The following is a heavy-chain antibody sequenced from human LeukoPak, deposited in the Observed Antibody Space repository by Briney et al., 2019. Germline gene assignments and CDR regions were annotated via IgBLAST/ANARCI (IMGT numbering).Heavy chain of an antibody. CDR1: GFTVSTNY. CDR2: IYSGGNT. V-gene: IGHV3-66*01. D-gene: IGHD4-23*01. J-gene: IGHJ4*02. Sequence: PGGSLRLSCAASGFTVSTNYMRWVRQAPGRGLEWVSVIYSGGNTYYADSVKGRFTISRDNSKNTLYLQMNSLRADDTAVYYCARDSGTTVGYFDYWGQGTLVTVSS. CDR3: ARDSGTTVGYFDY.